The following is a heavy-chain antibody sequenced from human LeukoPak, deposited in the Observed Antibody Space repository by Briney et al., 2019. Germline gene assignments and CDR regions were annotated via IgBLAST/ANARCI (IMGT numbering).Heavy chain of an antibody. CDR2: VVSIGGST. CDR3: VKGGSGWYAKGGFDY. D-gene: IGHD6-19*01. V-gene: IGHV3-64*03. CDR1: GISFSSST. J-gene: IGHJ4*02. Sequence: GGSLTPSCAASGISFSSSTIRWGRLQPGEGREYVSAVVSIGGSTYYTHSLKGRFTIARDTSKNPISLQMTSVTVEATAVYYCVKGGSGWYAKGGFDYWGQGTLVTVSS.